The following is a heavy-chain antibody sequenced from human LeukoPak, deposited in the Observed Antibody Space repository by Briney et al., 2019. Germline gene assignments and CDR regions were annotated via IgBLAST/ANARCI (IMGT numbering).Heavy chain of an antibody. J-gene: IGHJ4*02. CDR1: GFTFSSYE. V-gene: IGHV3-48*03. D-gene: IGHD2-21*02. Sequence: GGSLRVSCADSGFTFSSYEMNWVRQAPGKGLEWVSYISSSGSTIYYADSVKGRFTISRDNAKNSLYLQMNSLRAEDTAVYYCARDLGDYYFDYWGQGTLVTVSS. CDR2: ISSSGSTI. CDR3: ARDLGDYYFDY.